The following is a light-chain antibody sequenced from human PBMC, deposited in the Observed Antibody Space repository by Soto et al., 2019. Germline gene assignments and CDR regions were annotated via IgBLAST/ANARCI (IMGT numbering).Light chain of an antibody. CDR1: QSVSSN. Sequence: EIVLTQSPGTLSLSLGERATLSCRASQSVSSNLAWYRQTPGQAPRLLIYGASTRATDTPARFSGSGSGTDFTLTISRVEPADFAVYYCQQYGSSFATFGQGTQVE. CDR3: QQYGSSFAT. CDR2: GAS. V-gene: IGKV3-20*01. J-gene: IGKJ1*01.